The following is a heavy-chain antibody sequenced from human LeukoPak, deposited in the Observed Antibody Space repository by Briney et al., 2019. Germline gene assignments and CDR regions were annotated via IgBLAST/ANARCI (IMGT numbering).Heavy chain of an antibody. CDR2: ISYDGSNK. V-gene: IGHV3-30*04. CDR1: GFTFSSYS. J-gene: IGHJ4*02. D-gene: IGHD2-2*01. CDR3: ARDADIAVVPAAPDY. Sequence: GGSLRLSCAASGFTFSSYSMHWVRQAPGKGLEWVAVISYDGSNKYYADSVKGRFTISRDNSKNTVYLQMNSLRAEDTAVYYCARDADIAVVPAAPDYWGQGTLVTVSS.